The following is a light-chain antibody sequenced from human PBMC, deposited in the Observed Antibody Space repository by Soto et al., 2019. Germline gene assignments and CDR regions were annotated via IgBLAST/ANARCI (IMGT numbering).Light chain of an antibody. CDR3: CSYVGSYTYV. V-gene: IGLV2-11*01. CDR2: DVS. Sequence: QSALTQPRSVSGSPGQSFTISCTGTSSDVGGYNYVSWYQQHPGKAPKLIIYDVSKRPSGVPDRFSGSKSGNTASLTISGLQAEDEADYSCCSYVGSYTYVFGTGTKVTVL. J-gene: IGLJ1*01. CDR1: SSDVGGYNY.